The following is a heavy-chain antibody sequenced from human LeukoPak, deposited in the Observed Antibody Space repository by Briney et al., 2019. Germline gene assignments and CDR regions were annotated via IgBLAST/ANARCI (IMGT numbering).Heavy chain of an antibody. J-gene: IGHJ6*03. Sequence: KPGGSLRLSCAASGFTFSDYYMSWIRQAPGKGLEWVADISNSGRSIYYADSVKGRFTISRDNAKNSLYVQINSLRAEDTAVYYCARLAVAGRCAPPHCYYMDVWGKGTTVTISS. D-gene: IGHD6-13*01. CDR1: GFTFSDYY. CDR3: ARLAVAGRCAPPHCYYMDV. V-gene: IGHV3-11*01. CDR2: ISNSGRSI.